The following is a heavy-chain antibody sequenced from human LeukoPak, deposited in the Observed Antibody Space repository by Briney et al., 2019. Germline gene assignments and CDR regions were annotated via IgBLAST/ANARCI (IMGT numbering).Heavy chain of an antibody. CDR2: ISGSGGST. V-gene: IGHV3-23*01. D-gene: IGHD3-22*01. CDR3: AKPNYYDSSGYYWNDAFDI. CDR1: GFTFSSYA. J-gene: IGHJ3*02. Sequence: GGSLRLSSAASGFTFSSYAMSWVCQAPGKGLEWVSAISGSGGSTYYADSVKGRFTISRDNYKNTLYLQMNSLRAEDTAVYYCAKPNYYDSSGYYWNDAFDIWGQGTMVTVSS.